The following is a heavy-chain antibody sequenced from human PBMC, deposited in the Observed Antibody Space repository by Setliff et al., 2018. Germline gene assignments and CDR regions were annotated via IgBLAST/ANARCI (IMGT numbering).Heavy chain of an antibody. V-gene: IGHV3-23*01. D-gene: IGHD3-22*01. CDR2: ISDSGGTT. CDR1: GFTFSNYA. Sequence: GGSLRLSCAASGFTFSNYAMNWVRQAPGKELEWVSVISDSGGTTYYADSVKGRFTISRDNSKNTLYLQMNSLRAEDTAVYYCASSGYYYGGDYWGQGTLVTVSS. CDR3: ASSGYYYGGDY. J-gene: IGHJ4*02.